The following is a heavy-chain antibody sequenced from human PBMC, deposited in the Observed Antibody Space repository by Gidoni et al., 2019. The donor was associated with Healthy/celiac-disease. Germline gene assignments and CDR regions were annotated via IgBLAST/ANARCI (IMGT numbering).Heavy chain of an antibody. Sequence: EVQLVESGGGLVQPGGSLRLSCAASGFTFSSSSMNWVRQAPGKGLEWVSYISSSSSTIYYADSVKGRFTISRDNAKNSLYLQMNSLRDEDTAVYYCARDQSYYYDSSGYYPNFDYWGQGTLVTVSS. J-gene: IGHJ4*02. D-gene: IGHD3-22*01. V-gene: IGHV3-48*02. CDR3: ARDQSYYYDSSGYYPNFDY. CDR1: GFTFSSSS. CDR2: ISSSSSTI.